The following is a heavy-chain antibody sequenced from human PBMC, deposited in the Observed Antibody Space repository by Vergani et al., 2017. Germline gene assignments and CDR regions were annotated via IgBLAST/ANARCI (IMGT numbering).Heavy chain of an antibody. CDR1: GGTFSSSA. J-gene: IGHJ4*02. D-gene: IGHD1-26*01. V-gene: IGHV1-69*12. CDR2: IIPIFGTT. Sequence: QVQLVQSGAEVKKPGSSVKVSCKASGGTFSSSAVSWVRQAPGQGLEWMGGIIPIFGTTNYTQKFQGRVTITADESATTAYMELISLRSDDTAVYYCARDYHGTVYWGQGTQVTVSS. CDR3: ARDYHGTVY.